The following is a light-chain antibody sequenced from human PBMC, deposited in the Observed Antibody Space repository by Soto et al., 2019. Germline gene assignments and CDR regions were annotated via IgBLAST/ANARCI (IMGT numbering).Light chain of an antibody. Sequence: QSALTQPRSVSGSPGQSVTISCTGTSSDVGGYNYVSWYQQHPGKAPKLMIYDVSKLPSGVPDRFSGSKSGNTASLTISGLEAEDDDDYYGCSYAGSLYVFGTGTKLTVL. CDR1: SSDVGGYNY. CDR3: CSYAGSLYV. CDR2: DVS. V-gene: IGLV2-11*01. J-gene: IGLJ1*01.